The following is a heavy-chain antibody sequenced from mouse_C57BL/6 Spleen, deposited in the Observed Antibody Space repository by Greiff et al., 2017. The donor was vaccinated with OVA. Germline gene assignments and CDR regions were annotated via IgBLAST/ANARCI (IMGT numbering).Heavy chain of an antibody. V-gene: IGHV5-17*01. CDR3: ARGGASHRFAY. J-gene: IGHJ3*01. CDR2: ISSGSSTI. CDR1: GFTFSDYG. D-gene: IGHD6-1*01. Sequence: EVHLVESGGGLVKPGGSLKLSCAASGFTFSDYGMHWVRQAPEKGLEWVAYISSGSSTIYYADTVKGRFTISRDNAKNTLFLQMTSLRSEDTAMYYCARGGASHRFAYWGQGTLVTVSA.